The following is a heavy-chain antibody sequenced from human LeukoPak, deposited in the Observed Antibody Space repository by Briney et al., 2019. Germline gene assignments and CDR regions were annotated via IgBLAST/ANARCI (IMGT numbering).Heavy chain of an antibody. D-gene: IGHD6-13*01. V-gene: IGHV1-69*05. CDR1: GGTFSSYA. CDR2: IIPIFGTA. Sequence: GASVTVSFKASGGTFSSYAISWVRQAPGQGLEWMGGIIPIFGTANYAQKFQGRVTITTDESTSTAYMELSSLRSEDTAVYYCASHSGVIATPPDYWGQGTLVTVSS. CDR3: ASHSGVIATPPDY. J-gene: IGHJ4*02.